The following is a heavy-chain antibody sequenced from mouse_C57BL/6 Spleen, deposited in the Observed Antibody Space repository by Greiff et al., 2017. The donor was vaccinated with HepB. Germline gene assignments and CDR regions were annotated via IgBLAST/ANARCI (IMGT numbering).Heavy chain of an antibody. CDR1: GYSFTDYN. CDR3: ARSKGYYDYDVAY. V-gene: IGHV1-39*01. D-gene: IGHD2-4*01. Sequence: VHVKQSGPELVKPGASVKISCKASGYSFTDYNMNWVKQSNGKSLEWIGVINPNYGTTSYNQKFKGKATLTVDQSSSTAYMQLNSLTSEDSAVYYCARSKGYYDYDVAYWGQGTLVTVSA. J-gene: IGHJ3*01. CDR2: INPNYGTT.